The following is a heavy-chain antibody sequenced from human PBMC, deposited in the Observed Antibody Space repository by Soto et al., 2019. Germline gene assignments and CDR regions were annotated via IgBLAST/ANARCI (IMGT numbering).Heavy chain of an antibody. Sequence: PSVKVSCKASGYTFTSYGISWVRQAPGQGLEWMGWISAYNGNTNYAQKLQGRVTMTTDTSTSTAYMELRSLRSDDTAVYYCARQDKQWLDNWFDPWGQGTLVTVSS. CDR3: ARQDKQWLDNWFDP. CDR1: GYTFTSYG. D-gene: IGHD6-19*01. J-gene: IGHJ5*02. V-gene: IGHV1-18*01. CDR2: ISAYNGNT.